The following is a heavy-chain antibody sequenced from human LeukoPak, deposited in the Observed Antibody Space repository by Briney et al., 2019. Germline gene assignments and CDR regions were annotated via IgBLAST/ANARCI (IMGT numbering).Heavy chain of an antibody. V-gene: IGHV1-18*01. D-gene: IGHD6-19*01. CDR2: ISAYNGNT. CDR1: GYTSTSYG. CDR3: ARDVAVTVFDY. J-gene: IGHJ4*02. Sequence: ASVKVSCKASGYTSTSYGISWVRQAPGQGLEWMGWISAYNGNTNYAQKLQGRVTMTTDTSTGTAYMELRSLRSDDTAVYYCARDVAVTVFDYWGQGTLVTVSS.